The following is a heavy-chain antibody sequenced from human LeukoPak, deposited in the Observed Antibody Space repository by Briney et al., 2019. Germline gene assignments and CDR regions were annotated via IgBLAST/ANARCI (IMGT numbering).Heavy chain of an antibody. CDR1: GGSISSSSYY. CDR2: IYYSGST. CDR3: ARVGPIAAADY. Sequence: SETLSLTCTVSGGSISSSSYYWGWIRQPPGKGLEWIGSIYYSGSTYYNPSLKSRVTISLDRSKNQFSLNLSSVTAADTAVYYCARVGPIAAADYWGQGTLVTVSS. J-gene: IGHJ4*02. V-gene: IGHV4-39*07. D-gene: IGHD6-13*01.